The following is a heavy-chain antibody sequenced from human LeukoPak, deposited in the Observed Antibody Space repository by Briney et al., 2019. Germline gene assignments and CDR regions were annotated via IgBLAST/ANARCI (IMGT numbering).Heavy chain of an antibody. D-gene: IGHD3-22*01. CDR3: AKSWNYYDSSGDDALDI. J-gene: IGHJ3*02. Sequence: GGSLRLSCAASRFTFSTYWMHWVRQAPGKGLEWVSGISGSGISTYYADSVKGRFTISRDNSKNTLYLQMNSLRVEDTAVYYCAKSWNYYDSSGDDALDIWGQGTMVTVSS. CDR1: RFTFSTYW. CDR2: ISGSGIST. V-gene: IGHV3-23*01.